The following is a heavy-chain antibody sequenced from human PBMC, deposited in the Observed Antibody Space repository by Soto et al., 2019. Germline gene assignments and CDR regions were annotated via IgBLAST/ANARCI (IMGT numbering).Heavy chain of an antibody. J-gene: IGHJ4*02. CDR1: GFTFSSYA. D-gene: IGHD5-12*01. V-gene: IGHV3-30-3*01. Sequence: PGGSLRLSCAASGFTFSSYAMHWVRQAPGKGLEWVAVISYDGSNKYYADSVKGRFTISRDNSKNTLYLQMNSLRAKDTAVYYCARDKATTDALDYWGQGT. CDR3: ARDKATTDALDY. CDR2: ISYDGSNK.